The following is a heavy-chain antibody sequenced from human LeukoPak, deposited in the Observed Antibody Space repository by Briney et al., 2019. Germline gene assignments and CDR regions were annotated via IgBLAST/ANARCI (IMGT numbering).Heavy chain of an antibody. CDR3: ATRSTSFDY. J-gene: IGHJ4*02. CDR2: FDPEDGEA. CDR1: GYTLTELS. D-gene: IGHD2-2*01. Sequence: GASVKVSCKVSGYTLTELSMHWVRQAPGKGLEWMGGFDPEDGEAVYAQKFQGRVTMTEDTSTDTVYMELSSLRSEDTVMYYCATRSTSFDYWGQGTLVTVSS. V-gene: IGHV1-24*01.